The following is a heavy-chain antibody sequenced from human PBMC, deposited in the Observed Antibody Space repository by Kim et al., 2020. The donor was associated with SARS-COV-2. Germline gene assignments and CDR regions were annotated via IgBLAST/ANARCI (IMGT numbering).Heavy chain of an antibody. V-gene: IGHV3-23*01. CDR2: ISGSGGST. CDR3: AKCGYRYGYFQGHFVY. J-gene: IGHJ4*02. CDR1: GFTFSSYA. Sequence: GGSLRLSCAASGFTFSSYAMSWVRQAPGKGLQWVSVISGSGGSTHYADSVKGRFTISRDNSKNTLYLQMNRLRAEDTAVYYCAKCGYRYGYFQGHFVYWGQGPLGTLSS. D-gene: IGHD5-18*01.